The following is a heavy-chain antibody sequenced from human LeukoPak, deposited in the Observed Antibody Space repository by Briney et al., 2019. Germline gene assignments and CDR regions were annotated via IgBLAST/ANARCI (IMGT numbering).Heavy chain of an antibody. J-gene: IGHJ4*02. CDR3: AKYRHSNGGYDY. CDR1: GFNFNSYA. V-gene: IGHV3-23*01. CDR2: ISGSGGST. Sequence: GGSLILSCAASGFNFNSYAMTTVHQTPGKGQEWVSAISGSGGSTYYADSVTGRFTISRDNSTNTLYLQMNSLRAEDTAVYYCAKYRHSNGGYDYWGQGTLVTVSS. D-gene: IGHD1-1*01.